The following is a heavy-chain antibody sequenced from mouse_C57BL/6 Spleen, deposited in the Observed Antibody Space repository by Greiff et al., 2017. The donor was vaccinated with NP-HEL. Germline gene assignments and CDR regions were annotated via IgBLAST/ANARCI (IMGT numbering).Heavy chain of an antibody. Sequence: QVQLQQPGAELVRPGSSVKLSCKASGYTFTSYWMHWVKQRPIQGLEWIGNIDPSDSETHYNQKFKDKATLTVDNSSSTAYMQLSSLTSEDSAAYDGASNWDERAHYFDYWGQGTTLTVAS. V-gene: IGHV1-52*01. J-gene: IGHJ2*01. D-gene: IGHD4-1*01. CDR1: GYTFTSYW. CDR3: ASNWDERAHYFDY. CDR2: IDPSDSET.